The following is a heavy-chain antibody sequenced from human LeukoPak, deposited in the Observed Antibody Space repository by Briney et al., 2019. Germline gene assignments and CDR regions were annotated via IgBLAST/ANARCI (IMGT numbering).Heavy chain of an antibody. J-gene: IGHJ6*03. D-gene: IGHD1-26*01. V-gene: IGHV3-21*05. CDR3: ARASGSFMGMDV. CDR2: ISSSSSYI. CDR1: GFTFSTYS. Sequence: GGSLRLSCAASGFTFSTYSMNWVRQAPGKGLEWVSFISSSSSYISDADSVKGRFTIARDNAKNSLFLQMSSLRAEDTAIYYCARASGSFMGMDVWGKGTTVTVSS.